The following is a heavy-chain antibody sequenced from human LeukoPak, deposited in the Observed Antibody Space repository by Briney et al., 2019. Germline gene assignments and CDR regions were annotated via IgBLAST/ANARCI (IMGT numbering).Heavy chain of an antibody. CDR3: ARGRCVRG. Sequence: SETLSLTCAVYGGSFSGYYWSWIRQPPGKGLEWIGEINHSGSTNYNPSLTSRGTISVDTSKNQFSLKLSSVTAADTAVYYCARGRCVRGWGQGTLVTVSS. D-gene: IGHD5/OR15-5a*01. CDR1: GGSFSGYY. V-gene: IGHV4-34*01. J-gene: IGHJ4*02. CDR2: INHSGST.